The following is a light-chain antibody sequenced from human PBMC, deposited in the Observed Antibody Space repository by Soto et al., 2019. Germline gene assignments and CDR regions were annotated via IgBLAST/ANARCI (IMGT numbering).Light chain of an antibody. Sequence: QSVLTQPPSASGTPGQRVTISCSGSSSNIGTNYVYWYQQLPGTAPKLLIYSNNQRPSGVPDRFSGSKSGTSASLAISGLRSDDDADYYCAAWDDSLRGPVFGGGTKLTVL. J-gene: IGLJ2*01. CDR3: AAWDDSLRGPV. CDR1: SSNIGTNY. CDR2: SNN. V-gene: IGLV1-47*02.